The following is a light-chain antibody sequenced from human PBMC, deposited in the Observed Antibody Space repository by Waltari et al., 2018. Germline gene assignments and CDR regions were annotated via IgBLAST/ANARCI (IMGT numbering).Light chain of an antibody. CDR3: AVWDDSLNDWV. Sequence: QSLLTQPPSASGTPGQRVTISCSGGSSNIGRNPVNWYQQVPATAPKLLIYNNNDRPSGVPDRFSGSKFGTSASLAISGLQSGDEADFFCAVWDDSLNDWVFGGGTKLTVL. CDR1: SSNIGRNP. CDR2: NNN. J-gene: IGLJ3*02. V-gene: IGLV1-44*01.